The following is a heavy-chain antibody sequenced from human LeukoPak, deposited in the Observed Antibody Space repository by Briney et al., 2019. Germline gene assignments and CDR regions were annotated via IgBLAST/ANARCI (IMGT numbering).Heavy chain of an antibody. D-gene: IGHD5-18*01. CDR3: ARREYINGYFF. J-gene: IGHJ4*02. Sequence: PGGSLRLSSAASGFTFASFATRWVRQAPGQGLEWVSAINSDGRNTYYADSVKGRFTISRDNSKNTLLLQVNSLRAEDTAVYYCARREYINGYFFGGPGNLVTVSS. V-gene: IGHV3-23*01. CDR1: GFTFASFA. CDR2: INSDGRNT.